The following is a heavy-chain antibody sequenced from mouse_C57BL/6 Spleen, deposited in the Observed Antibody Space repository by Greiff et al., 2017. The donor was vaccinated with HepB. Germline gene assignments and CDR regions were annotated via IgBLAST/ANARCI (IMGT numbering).Heavy chain of an antibody. D-gene: IGHD4-1*01. J-gene: IGHJ4*01. CDR2: INPNYGTT. V-gene: IGHV1-39*01. Sequence: EVKLQQSGPELVKPGASVKISCKASGYSFTDYNMNWVKQSNGKSLEWIGVINPNYGTTSYNQKFKGKATLTVDQSSSTAYMQLNSLTSEDSAVYYCASQGNWDGYAMDYWGQGTSVTVSS. CDR1: GYSFTDYN. CDR3: ASQGNWDGYAMDY.